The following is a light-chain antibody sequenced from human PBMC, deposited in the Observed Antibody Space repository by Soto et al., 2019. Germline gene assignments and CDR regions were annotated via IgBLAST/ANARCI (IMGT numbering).Light chain of an antibody. V-gene: IGKV3-20*01. CDR3: QQYGRSQT. CDR2: GVS. Sequence: EIVLTQSPATLSLSPGERATLSFRASQSVSSSYLAWYQQKPGQAPRVIIFGVSTRASATPDRFRGSGSGTDFTLTIRRLEPEDFALYYCQQYGRSQTFGQGTKVDI. J-gene: IGKJ1*01. CDR1: QSVSSSY.